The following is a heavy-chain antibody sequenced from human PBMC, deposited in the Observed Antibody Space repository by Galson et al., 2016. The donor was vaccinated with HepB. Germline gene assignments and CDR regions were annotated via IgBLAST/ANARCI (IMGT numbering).Heavy chain of an antibody. CDR1: GFTFSSYW. CDR3: ARGGGKPGISYGLDV. Sequence: LSCAASGFTFSSYWMHWVRQAPGKGLVWVSRINSDGGSKDYADSVTGRFTISRDNAKNTLYLQMNSLRDEDTAVYFCARGGGKPGISYGLDVWGQGTTVTVSS. V-gene: IGHV3-74*01. J-gene: IGHJ6*02. D-gene: IGHD3-10*01. CDR2: INSDGGSK.